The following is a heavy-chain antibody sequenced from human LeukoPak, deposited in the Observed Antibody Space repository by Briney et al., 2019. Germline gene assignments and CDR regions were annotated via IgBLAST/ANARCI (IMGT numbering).Heavy chain of an antibody. J-gene: IGHJ3*02. CDR1: GFTLGSYW. Sequence: GGSLRLSCAASGFTLGSYWMHWVRQAPGKGLVWVSRINTDGSSTSYADSVKGRFTISRDNAKNTLYLQMNSLRAEDTAVYYCARGPQGAFDIWGQGTMVTVSS. CDR2: INTDGSST. V-gene: IGHV3-74*01. CDR3: ARGPQGAFDI.